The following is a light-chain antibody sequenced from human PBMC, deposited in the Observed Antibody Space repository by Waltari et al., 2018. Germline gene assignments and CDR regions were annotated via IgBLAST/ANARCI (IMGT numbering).Light chain of an antibody. CDR1: QNVLYSSNNKSF. Sequence: DIVVTQSPDFLAVSPGARATFNCKSSQNVLYSSNNKSFIAWYQQKSGQPPRLLIYWASTRESGVPDRFSGSGSGTDFTLTISSLQAEDVAVYYCHQYHTVPWTFGQGTKVEIK. V-gene: IGKV4-1*01. CDR2: WAS. CDR3: HQYHTVPWT. J-gene: IGKJ1*01.